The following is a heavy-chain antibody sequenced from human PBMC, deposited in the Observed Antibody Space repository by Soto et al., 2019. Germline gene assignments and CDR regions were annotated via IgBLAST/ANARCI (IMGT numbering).Heavy chain of an antibody. D-gene: IGHD2-21*01. J-gene: IGHJ4*02. CDR3: ARFAFVAAYSYFDY. Sequence: ASVKVSCKASGYTFTSYGISWVRQAPGQGLEWMGWISAYNGNTNYAQKLQGRVTMTTDTSTSTAYMELRSLRSDDTAVYYCARFAFVAAYSYFDYWGQGTLVTVSS. CDR2: ISAYNGNT. V-gene: IGHV1-18*01. CDR1: GYTFTSYG.